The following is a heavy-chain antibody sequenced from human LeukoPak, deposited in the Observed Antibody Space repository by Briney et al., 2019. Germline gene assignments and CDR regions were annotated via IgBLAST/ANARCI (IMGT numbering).Heavy chain of an antibody. CDR2: ISGSGGST. CDR1: GFTFSSYA. CDR3: ARKDYDFWSGLIKYYYYYGMDV. J-gene: IGHJ6*02. Sequence: GGSLRLSCAASGFTFSSYAMSWVRQAPGKGLEWVSAISGSGGSTYYADSVKGRFTISRDNSKNTLYLQMNSLRAEDTAVYYCARKDYDFWSGLIKYYYYYGMDVWGQGTTVTVSS. D-gene: IGHD3-3*01. V-gene: IGHV3-23*01.